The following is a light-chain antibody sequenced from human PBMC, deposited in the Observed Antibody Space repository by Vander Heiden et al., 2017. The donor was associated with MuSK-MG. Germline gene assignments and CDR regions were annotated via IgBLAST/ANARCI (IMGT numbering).Light chain of an antibody. V-gene: IGKV3-20*01. CDR3: HQYGSAPQT. CDR1: QHVDNNY. Sequence: EIVLTQSRGMVSVSPGERVTLSCRASQHVDNNYLAWHQQRPGQAPRLLIYAASTTATGVPDRFTGGGSGTDFTLTISRLEPEDSAEYYCHQYGSAPQTFGQGTKVEIK. CDR2: AAS. J-gene: IGKJ1*01.